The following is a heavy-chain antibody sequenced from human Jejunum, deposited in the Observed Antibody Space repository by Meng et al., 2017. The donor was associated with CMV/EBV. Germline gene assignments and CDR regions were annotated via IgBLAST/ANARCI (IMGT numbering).Heavy chain of an antibody. CDR1: GGSINNYY. D-gene: IGHD1-26*01. J-gene: IGHJ4*02. Sequence: QVPLQESGPGLVKPSEPLSLPCTVSGGSINNYYWSWIRQSAGKGLEWIGRFYSSDTYNYHPSLNSRVTMSLDTSKNQFSLNLRSVTAADTAIYYCARGPGASTREGFDYWGLGTLVTVSS. CDR2: FYSSDTY. CDR3: ARGPGASTREGFDY. V-gene: IGHV4-4*07.